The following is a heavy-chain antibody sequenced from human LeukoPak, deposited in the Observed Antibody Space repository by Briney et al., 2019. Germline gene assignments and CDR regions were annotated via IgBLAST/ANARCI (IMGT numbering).Heavy chain of an antibody. D-gene: IGHD3-22*01. J-gene: IGHJ5*02. Sequence: PSETLSLTCTVSGGSISSYYWSWIRQPPGKGLEWIGYIYYSGSTNYTPSLKSRVTISVDTSKNQFSLKLSSVTAADTAVYYCARLIEGYYYDSSGYLWFDPWGQGTLVTVSS. CDR1: GGSISSYY. V-gene: IGHV4-59*08. CDR2: IYYSGST. CDR3: ARLIEGYYYDSSGYLWFDP.